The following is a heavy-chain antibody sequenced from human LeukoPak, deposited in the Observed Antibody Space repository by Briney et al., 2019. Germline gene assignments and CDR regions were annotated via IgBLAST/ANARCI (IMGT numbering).Heavy chain of an antibody. V-gene: IGHV4-59*01. CDR2: IYYSGST. CDR1: GGSINSYY. J-gene: IGHJ3*02. CDR3: ARLYRLPSGPGAFDI. D-gene: IGHD2-15*01. Sequence: PSETLSLTCTVSGGSINSYYWSWIRQPPGKGLEWIGYIYYSGSTNYNPSLKSRVTISVDTSKNQFSLKLSSVTAADTAVYYCARLYRLPSGPGAFDIWGQGTMVTVSS.